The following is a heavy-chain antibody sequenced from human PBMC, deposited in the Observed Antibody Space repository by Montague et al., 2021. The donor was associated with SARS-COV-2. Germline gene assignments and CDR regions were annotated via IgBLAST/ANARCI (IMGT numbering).Heavy chain of an antibody. J-gene: IGHJ3*02. Sequence: SETLSLTCTVYGVSISSYYWSWIRQPPGKGLEWIGCIYFSGSTNYNPSLKSRVTISVDTSKNQFSLKLSSVTAADTAVYYCARHGRFSVIVNTPRGAFDIWGQGTMVTVSS. V-gene: IGHV4-59*08. CDR1: GVSISSYY. CDR3: ARHGRFSVIVNTPRGAFDI. D-gene: IGHD3-22*01. CDR2: IYFSGST.